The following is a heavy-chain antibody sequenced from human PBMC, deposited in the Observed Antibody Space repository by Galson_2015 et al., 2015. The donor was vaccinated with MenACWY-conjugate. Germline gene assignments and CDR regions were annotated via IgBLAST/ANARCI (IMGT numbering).Heavy chain of an antibody. CDR2: ISITSSTI. V-gene: IGHV3-48*01. Sequence: SLRLSCAASGFTLSSYSMNWIRQAPGKGLEWVAYISITSSTIYYADSVKGRFTISRDNAKNSLYLQMNSLRAEDTAVYYCARGYMGYWGQGTLVTVSS. CDR3: ARGYMGY. CDR1: GFTLSSYS. J-gene: IGHJ4*02. D-gene: IGHD1-1*01.